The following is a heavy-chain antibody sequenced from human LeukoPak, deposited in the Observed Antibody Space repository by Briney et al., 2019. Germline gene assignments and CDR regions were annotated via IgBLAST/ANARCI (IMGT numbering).Heavy chain of an antibody. CDR3: ARRCSGASCYDY. CDR1: GGSISTYY. CDR2: IYYSGST. D-gene: IGHD2-15*01. J-gene: IGHJ4*02. V-gene: IGHV4-59*08. Sequence: PSETLSLTCTVSGGSISTYYWSWIRQPPGKGLEWIGYIYYSGSTNYNPSLKSRVTISIDTSKKQFSLKLSSVTAADTAVYYCARRCSGASCYDYWGQGTLVTVSS.